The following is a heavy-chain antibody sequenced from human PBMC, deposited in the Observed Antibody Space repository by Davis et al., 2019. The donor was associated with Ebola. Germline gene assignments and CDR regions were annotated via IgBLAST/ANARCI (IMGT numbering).Heavy chain of an antibody. CDR1: GGSISSYY. CDR2: IYYSGNT. V-gene: IGHV4-59*08. CDR3: ARLGVADWYYYGMDV. J-gene: IGHJ6*02. Sequence: SETLSLTCTVPGGSISSYYWSWIRQPPGKGLEWIGYIYYSGNTNYNPPLKGRVTISVDTSKNQFSLKLSSVTAADTAVYYCARLGVADWYYYGMDVWGQGTTVTVSS. D-gene: IGHD3-9*01.